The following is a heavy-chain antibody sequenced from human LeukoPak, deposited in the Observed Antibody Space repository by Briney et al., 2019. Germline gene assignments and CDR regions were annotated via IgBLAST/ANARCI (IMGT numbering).Heavy chain of an antibody. Sequence: GASMKVSCKSSGFTFTDHYIHWVRQGPGQGLEWMGYIGPHSTFTSSPQAFQGRVTMTRDASMSTAYMELTRLTSDDTAVYYCVREGEGPLSKDFDYWGQGTLVTVSS. CDR1: GFTFTDHY. V-gene: IGHV1-2*02. CDR3: VREGEGPLSKDFDY. CDR2: IGPHSTFT. J-gene: IGHJ4*02. D-gene: IGHD2/OR15-2a*01.